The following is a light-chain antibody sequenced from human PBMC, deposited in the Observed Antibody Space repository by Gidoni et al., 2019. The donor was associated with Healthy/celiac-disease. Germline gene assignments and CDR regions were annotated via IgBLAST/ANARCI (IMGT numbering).Light chain of an antibody. CDR1: QSISSY. CDR2: AAS. Sequence: DIQMTQSPSSLSASVGDRVTITCRANQSISSYLNWYQQKPGKAPKLLIYAASSLQSGVPSRFGGSGSGTDFTLTISSLQPEDFATYYCQQSYSTLWTFGQGTKVEIK. J-gene: IGKJ1*01. V-gene: IGKV1-39*01. CDR3: QQSYSTLWT.